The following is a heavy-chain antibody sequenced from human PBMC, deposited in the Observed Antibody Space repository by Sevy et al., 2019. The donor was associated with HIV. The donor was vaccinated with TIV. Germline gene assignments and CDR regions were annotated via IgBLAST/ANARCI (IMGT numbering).Heavy chain of an antibody. CDR1: GGSISSSGSF. V-gene: IGHV4-39*02. J-gene: IGHJ5*02. CDR2: ISYVGKT. CDR3: AKIFAH. Sequence: SETLSLTCNVSGGSISSSGSFWGWIRQSPGKGLEWIGGISYVGKTNYNPSLRGRVTISRDTSNNHFSLRLKYVSAADTGVYYCAKIFAHWGQGTLVTVSS.